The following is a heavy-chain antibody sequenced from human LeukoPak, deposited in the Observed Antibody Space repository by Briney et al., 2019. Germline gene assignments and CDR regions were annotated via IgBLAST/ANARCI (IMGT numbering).Heavy chain of an antibody. CDR1: GFSFSSYA. CDR3: GRPTKYWLVRGNGVDV. V-gene: IGHV3-23*01. J-gene: IGHJ6*02. Sequence: GALRLSCAASGFSFSSYAMTWVRQAPGKGLEWVSSIDAGGGDTYHSDSVKGRFTISRDNSMNTLYLQMNSLRADDVAVYYCGRPTKYWLVRGNGVDVWGQGTTVTVSS. CDR2: IDAGGGDT. D-gene: IGHD6-19*01.